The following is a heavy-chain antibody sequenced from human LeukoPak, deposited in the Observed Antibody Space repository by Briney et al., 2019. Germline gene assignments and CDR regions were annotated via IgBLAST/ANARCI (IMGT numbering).Heavy chain of an antibody. CDR1: GFTFRDYY. J-gene: IGHJ6*03. Sequence: GGSLRLSCAASGFTFRDYYMSWIRQAPGKGLEWLSYISNSGTTVDYSDSVLGRFTISRDNAKKSVFLQLDSLRAEDTAVYYCARGSSYGYYYNYMDVWGKGTTVTVSS. V-gene: IGHV3-11*04. CDR3: ARGSSYGYYYNYMDV. CDR2: ISNSGTTV. D-gene: IGHD5-18*01.